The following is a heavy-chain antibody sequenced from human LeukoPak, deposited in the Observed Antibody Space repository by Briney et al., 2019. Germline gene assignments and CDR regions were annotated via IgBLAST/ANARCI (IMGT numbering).Heavy chain of an antibody. CDR2: IYPGDSDT. CDR1: GYSFTSYW. CDR3: ARQKGRYYDILTGYYSDYYCGMDV. D-gene: IGHD3-9*01. Sequence: GEPLKISCKGSGYSFTSYWIGWVRPMPGKGLEWMGSIYPGDSDTRYSPSFQGQVTISADKSISTAYLQWSSLKASDTAMYYCARQKGRYYDILTGYYSDYYCGMDVWGKGTTVTVSS. V-gene: IGHV5-51*01. J-gene: IGHJ6*04.